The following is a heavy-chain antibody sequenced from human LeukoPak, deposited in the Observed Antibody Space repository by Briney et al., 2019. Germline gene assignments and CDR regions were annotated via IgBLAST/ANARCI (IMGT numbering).Heavy chain of an antibody. CDR3: ARDQFPYGSGSYYTLDY. CDR2: IRYDERQE. V-gene: IGHV3-30*02. CDR1: GFTFRNHG. D-gene: IGHD3-10*01. J-gene: IGHJ4*02. Sequence: PGGSLRLSCSTSGFTFRNHGMHWVRQAPGKGLEWVAFIRYDERQEFYADSVKGRFTISRDNSKSTLYLQMGSLRTEDTAVYYCARDQFPYGSGSYYTLDYWGQGTLVTVSS.